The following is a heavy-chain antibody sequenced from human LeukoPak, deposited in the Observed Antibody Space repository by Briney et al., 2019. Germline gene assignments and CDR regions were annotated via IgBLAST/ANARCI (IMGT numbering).Heavy chain of an antibody. D-gene: IGHD2-15*01. Sequence: SGGSLRLSCAAAGFTSSSYPMSWVRQAPGKGLEWVSTISGSGGSTYYADSVKGRFSISRDNSKNTLYLQMNSLRAEDTAVYYCAKPVVAATHFDYWGQGTLVTVSS. J-gene: IGHJ4*02. CDR2: ISGSGGST. CDR3: AKPVVAATHFDY. V-gene: IGHV3-23*01. CDR1: GFTSSSYP.